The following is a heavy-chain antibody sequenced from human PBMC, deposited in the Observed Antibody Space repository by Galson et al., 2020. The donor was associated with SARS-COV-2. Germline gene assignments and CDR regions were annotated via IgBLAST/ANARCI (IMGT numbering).Heavy chain of an antibody. D-gene: IGHD2-21*02. V-gene: IGHV3-30-3*01. J-gene: IGHJ5*02. Sequence: GESLKISCAASGFTFSSYAMHWVRQAPGKGLEWVAVISYDGSNKYYADSVKGRFTISRDNSKKTLYLQMNSLRAEDTAVYYCARGSCGGDCYGSNWFDPWGQGTLVTVSS. CDR2: ISYDGSNK. CDR1: GFTFSSYA. CDR3: ARGSCGGDCYGSNWFDP.